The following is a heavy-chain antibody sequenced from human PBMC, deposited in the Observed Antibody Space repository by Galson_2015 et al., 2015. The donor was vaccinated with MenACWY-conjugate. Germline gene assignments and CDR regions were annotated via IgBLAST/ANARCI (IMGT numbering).Heavy chain of an antibody. CDR2: INPSGGST. D-gene: IGHD3-10*01. Sequence: SVKVSCKASGYTFTNYYMHWVRQAPGQGLEWMGIINPSGGSTSYAQKFQGRVTMTRDTSTSTVYMELSRLRSEDTAVYYCARDRFFRWFGELFDFDYWGRGTLVTVSS. V-gene: IGHV1-46*01. CDR1: GYTFTNYY. J-gene: IGHJ4*02. CDR3: ARDRFFRWFGELFDFDY.